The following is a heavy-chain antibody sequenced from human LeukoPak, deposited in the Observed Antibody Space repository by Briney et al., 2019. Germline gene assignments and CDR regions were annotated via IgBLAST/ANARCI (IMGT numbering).Heavy chain of an antibody. J-gene: IGHJ4*02. CDR2: ISSSSSYI. CDR1: GFTFSSYS. D-gene: IGHD3-10*01. CDR3: ARHYGSGSYYRKGTVLFDY. Sequence: GGSLRLSCAASGFTFSSYSMNWVRQAPGKGLEWVSSISSSSSYIYYADSVKGRFTISRDNAKNSLYLQMNSLRAEDTAVYYCARHYGSGSYYRKGTVLFDYWGQGTLVTVSS. V-gene: IGHV3-21*01.